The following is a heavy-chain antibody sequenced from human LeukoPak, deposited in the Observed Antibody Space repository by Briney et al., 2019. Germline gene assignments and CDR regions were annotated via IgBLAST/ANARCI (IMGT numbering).Heavy chain of an antibody. V-gene: IGHV4-38-2*02. Sequence: SETLSLTCTVSGYSISSGYYWGWIRQPPGKGLEWIGSIYHSGSTYYNPSLKSRVTISVDTSKNQFSLKLSSVTAADTAVYYCARLQIAAAGTAGYWGQGTLVTVSS. D-gene: IGHD6-13*01. CDR1: GYSISSGYY. J-gene: IGHJ4*02. CDR3: ARLQIAAAGTAGY. CDR2: IYHSGST.